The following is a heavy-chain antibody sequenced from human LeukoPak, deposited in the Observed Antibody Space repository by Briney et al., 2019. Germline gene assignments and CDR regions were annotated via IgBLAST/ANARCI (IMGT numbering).Heavy chain of an antibody. J-gene: IGHJ4*02. V-gene: IGHV3-74*01. CDR3: TRGGTTFDY. Sequence: GGSLRLSCAASGFTFSSYWMHWVRQAPGKGLVWVSRIDTVGSSTTYAGSVKGRFTISRDNAKNTLFLQMNSLRVEDTAIYYCTRGGTTFDYWGQGTLVSVSS. CDR2: IDTVGSST. CDR1: GFTFSSYW. D-gene: IGHD1-1*01.